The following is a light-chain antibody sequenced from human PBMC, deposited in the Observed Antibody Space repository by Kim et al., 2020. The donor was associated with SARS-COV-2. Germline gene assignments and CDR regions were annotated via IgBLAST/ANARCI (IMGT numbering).Light chain of an antibody. V-gene: IGKV3-20*01. CDR1: HKITSDY. J-gene: IGKJ1*01. CDR2: SVS. CDR3: HHYGDSLWS. Sequence: SPGERATLSCRASHKITSDYLAWYQQRSGQAPRLLIYSVSTRAAGITDRFSGSGSGTDFTLTISWLEPEDFAVYYCHHYGDSLWSFGRGTKVDIK.